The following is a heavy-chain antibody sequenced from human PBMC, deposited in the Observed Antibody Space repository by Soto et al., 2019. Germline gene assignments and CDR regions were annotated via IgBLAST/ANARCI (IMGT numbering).Heavy chain of an antibody. V-gene: IGHV3-15*07. CDR2: IKSKTDDGTT. CDR1: GFTFSNAW. J-gene: IGHJ6*02. CDR3: TLLEGYNWELYGMDV. D-gene: IGHD5-12*01. Sequence: GGSLRLSCAASGFTFSNAWMNWVRQAPGKGLEWVGRIKSKTDDGTTDYAAPVKGRFTISRDDSKNTLYLQMNSLKTEDTAVYYCTLLEGYNWELYGMDVWGQGTTVTVSS.